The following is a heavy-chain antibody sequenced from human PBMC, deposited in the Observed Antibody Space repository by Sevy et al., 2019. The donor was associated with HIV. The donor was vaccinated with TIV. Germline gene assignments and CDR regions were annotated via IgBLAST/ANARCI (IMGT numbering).Heavy chain of an antibody. CDR2: ILHDGSYR. Sequence: GGSLRLSCAASGFTFSSYDMHWVRQAPGKGLEWVAIILHDGSYREYVDSVRGRFTMSRDNSKNTMYLQMNGLSIEDTAVYYCAKNRLPGGSYFSRHGLDAWGRGTTVTVSS. V-gene: IGHV3-30*18. J-gene: IGHJ6*02. CDR1: GFTFSSYD. D-gene: IGHD3-10*01. CDR3: AKNRLPGGSYFSRHGLDA.